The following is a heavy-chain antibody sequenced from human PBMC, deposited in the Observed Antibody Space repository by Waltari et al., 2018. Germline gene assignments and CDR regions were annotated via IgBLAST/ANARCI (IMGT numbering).Heavy chain of an antibody. CDR3: ARDGPEYYSGFDV. Sequence: EVQMVESGGGLVVPGGSLRLSCVGSGFNVRSHSINWVRQAPGKGLEWISYISGSSATIYYADSVKGRVTVSRDNAESSVFLQMNSLGAEDTAVYYCARDGPEYYSGFDVWGLGTTVIVS. CDR1: GFNVRSHS. V-gene: IGHV3-48*01. J-gene: IGHJ6*02. CDR2: ISGSSATI.